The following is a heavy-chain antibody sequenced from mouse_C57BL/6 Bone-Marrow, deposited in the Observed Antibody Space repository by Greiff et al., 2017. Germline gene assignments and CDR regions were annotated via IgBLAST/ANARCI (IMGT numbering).Heavy chain of an antibody. CDR1: GYTFTSYW. CDR3: AREVFLPYYDAMDY. Sequence: VQLQQPGAELVKPGASVKMSCKASGYTFTSYWITWVKQRPGQGLEWIGDIYPGSGSTNYNEKFKSKATLTVDTSSSTAYMQLSSRTSEDSAVYYWAREVFLPYYDAMDYWGQGTSVTVSS. J-gene: IGHJ4*01. V-gene: IGHV1-55*01. D-gene: IGHD2-1*01. CDR2: IYPGSGST.